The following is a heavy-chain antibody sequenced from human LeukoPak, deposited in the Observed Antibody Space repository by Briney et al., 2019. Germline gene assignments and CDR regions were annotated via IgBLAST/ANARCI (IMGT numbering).Heavy chain of an antibody. D-gene: IGHD6-19*01. CDR2: VNNNGSST. V-gene: IGHV3-74*01. CDR3: ARSSYPYYFDY. CDR1: GVSFSSYW. Sequence: GGSLRLSCGASGVSFSSYWMHWVRQAPGKGLMWVSRVNNNGSSTTYADSVEGRFTISRDNARNTLYLQMNSLRAEDTAVYYCARSSYPYYFDYWGQGTLVTVSS. J-gene: IGHJ4*02.